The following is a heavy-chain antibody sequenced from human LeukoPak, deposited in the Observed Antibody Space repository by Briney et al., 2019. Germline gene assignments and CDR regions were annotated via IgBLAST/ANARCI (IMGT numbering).Heavy chain of an antibody. CDR3: VSVTTVVEDYYYMDV. CDR2: ISSSGYTI. J-gene: IGHJ6*03. Sequence: GGSLRLSCAASGFNFGSYSMTWVRQAPGKGLEWVSYISSSGYTIRNADSVKGRFTISRDNAKNSLYLQMNSLRAEDTAFYYCVSVTTVVEDYYYMDVWGKGTTVTVSS. D-gene: IGHD4-23*01. CDR1: GFNFGSYS. V-gene: IGHV3-48*03.